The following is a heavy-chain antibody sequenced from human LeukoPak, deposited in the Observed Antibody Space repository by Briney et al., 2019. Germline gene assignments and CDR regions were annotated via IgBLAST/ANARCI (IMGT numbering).Heavy chain of an antibody. CDR2: IIPIFGTA. V-gene: IGHV1-69*05. D-gene: IGHD1-7*01. Sequence: EASVKVSCKASGGTFSSYAISWVRQAPGQGLEWMGGIIPIFGTANYAQKFQGRVTITTDESTSTAYMELSSLRSEDTAVYYCARGYNWNYHWFDPWGQGTLVTVSS. J-gene: IGHJ5*02. CDR3: ARGYNWNYHWFDP. CDR1: GGTFSSYA.